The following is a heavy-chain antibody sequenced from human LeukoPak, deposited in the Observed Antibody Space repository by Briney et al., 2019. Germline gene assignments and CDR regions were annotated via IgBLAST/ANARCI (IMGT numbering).Heavy chain of an antibody. CDR2: IIPIFGTA. D-gene: IGHD5-12*01. J-gene: IGHJ6*02. Sequence: SVKVSCKASGGTFSSYAISWVRQAPGQGLEWMGGIIPIFGTANYAQKFQGRVTITADESTSTAYMELSSLRSEDTAVYYCARMKVATITYYYYYYGMDVWGQGTTVTVSS. CDR3: ARMKVATITYYYYYYGMDV. CDR1: GGTFSSYA. V-gene: IGHV1-69*13.